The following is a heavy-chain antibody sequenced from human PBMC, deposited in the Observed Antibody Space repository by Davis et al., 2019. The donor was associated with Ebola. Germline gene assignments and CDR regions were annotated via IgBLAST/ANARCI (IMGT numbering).Heavy chain of an antibody. J-gene: IGHJ3*02. CDR3: ARVGELLAYRAFNI. D-gene: IGHD3-16*01. V-gene: IGHV3-74*01. CDR1: GFTFSNYW. Sequence: PGGSLRLSCAASGFTFSNYWMHWVRQAPGKGLVWVSGISSDGSSTNYADSVKGRFTISRDSAKNTLHLQMNSLRAEDTAVYYCARVGELLAYRAFNIWGQGTMVTVSS. CDR2: ISSDGSST.